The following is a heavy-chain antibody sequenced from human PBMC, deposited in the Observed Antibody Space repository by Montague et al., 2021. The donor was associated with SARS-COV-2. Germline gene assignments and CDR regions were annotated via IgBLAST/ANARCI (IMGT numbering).Heavy chain of an antibody. J-gene: IGHJ4*02. Sequence: SETLSLTCIVSGGSISSSSYYWGWIRQPPGKGLEWIGCIYYSGSTYYNPSLKSRVTISVDTSKNQFSLKLSSVTAADTAVYYCARIRFGVWGSYRYFDYWGQGTLVTVSS. CDR1: GGSISSSSYY. CDR2: IYYSGST. V-gene: IGHV4-39*01. D-gene: IGHD3-16*02. CDR3: ARIRFGVWGSYRYFDY.